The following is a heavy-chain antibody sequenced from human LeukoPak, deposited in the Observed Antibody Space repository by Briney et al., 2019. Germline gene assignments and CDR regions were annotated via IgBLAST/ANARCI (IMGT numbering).Heavy chain of an antibody. D-gene: IGHD3-22*01. V-gene: IGHV3-23*01. Sequence: GGSLRLSCAASGFTFSSYAMSWVRQAPGKGLECVSSISHDGYRTYYADSVKGWFTISKDDSKNTLSLQMNSLRAEDTAVYYCARDPYYDSIMDVWGQGTTVTVSS. CDR3: ARDPYYDSIMDV. J-gene: IGHJ6*02. CDR1: GFTFSSYA. CDR2: ISHDGYRT.